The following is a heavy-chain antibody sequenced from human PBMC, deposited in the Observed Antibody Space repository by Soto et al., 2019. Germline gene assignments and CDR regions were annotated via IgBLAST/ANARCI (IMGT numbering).Heavy chain of an antibody. D-gene: IGHD3-22*01. CDR2: IYYIGRT. CDR1: DSISTYY. CDR3: ARGSYYYDSSGYYHY. V-gene: IGHV4-59*12. J-gene: IGHJ4*02. Sequence: SETLSLTCTVDSISTYYWNWIRQSPGKGLEWIGYIYYIGRTNYNPSLRSRVTISVDTSKNQFSLKLSSVTAADTAVYYCARGSYYYDSSGYYHYWGQGTLVTVSS.